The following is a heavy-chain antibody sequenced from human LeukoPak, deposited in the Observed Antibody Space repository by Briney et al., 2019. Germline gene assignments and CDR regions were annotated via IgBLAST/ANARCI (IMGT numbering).Heavy chain of an antibody. V-gene: IGHV4-4*02. Sequence: GSLRLSCAASGFTFSSYAMSWVRQPPGKGLEWIGEIYHSGSTNYNPSLKSRVTISVDKSKNQFSLKLSSVTAADTAVYYCARADVDTATDLDYWGQGTLVTVSS. CDR1: GFTFSSYAM. CDR3: ARADVDTATDLDY. D-gene: IGHD5-18*01. J-gene: IGHJ4*02. CDR2: IYHSGST.